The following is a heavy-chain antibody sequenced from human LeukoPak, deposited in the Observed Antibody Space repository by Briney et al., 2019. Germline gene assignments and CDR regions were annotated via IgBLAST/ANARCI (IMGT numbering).Heavy chain of an antibody. CDR2: IWYDGSNK. Sequence: GGSLRLSCAASGFTFSSYGMHWVRQAPGKGLEWVAVIWYDGSNKYYADSVKGRFTISKDNSKNTLYLQMDSLRAEDTAVYYCARRRGYSGYDLDYWGQGTLVTVSS. J-gene: IGHJ4*02. CDR3: ARRRGYSGYDLDY. CDR1: GFTFSSYG. V-gene: IGHV3-33*01. D-gene: IGHD5-12*01.